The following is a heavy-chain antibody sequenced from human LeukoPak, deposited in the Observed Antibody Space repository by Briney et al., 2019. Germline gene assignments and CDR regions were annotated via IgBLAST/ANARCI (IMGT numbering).Heavy chain of an antibody. CDR1: GFTFSDYY. J-gene: IGHJ4*02. CDR3: AKSRGSGSNMARGVNFDS. CDR2: ISSSGNTT. Sequence: GGSLRLSCAASGFTFSDYYMSWIRQAPGKGLEWVSYISSSGNTTYHADSVKGRFTISRDNSKNTLFLQMNGLRVEDTAVYYCAKSRGSGSNMARGVNFDSWGQGTLVTVSS. V-gene: IGHV3-11*01. D-gene: IGHD3-10*01.